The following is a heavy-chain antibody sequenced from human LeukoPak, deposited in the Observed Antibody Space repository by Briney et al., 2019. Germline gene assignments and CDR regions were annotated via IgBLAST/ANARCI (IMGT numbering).Heavy chain of an antibody. J-gene: IGHJ4*02. D-gene: IGHD1-14*01. CDR1: GFTFSSYG. Sequence: GGSLRLSCAASGFTFSSYGMNWVRQGPGKGLEWVSSISTSSSYIYYADSVKGRFTISRDNAKNSLYLQMNSLRAEDTAVYYCARDGAPSADPPLDYWGQGTLVTVSS. V-gene: IGHV3-21*01. CDR2: ISTSSSYI. CDR3: ARDGAPSADPPLDY.